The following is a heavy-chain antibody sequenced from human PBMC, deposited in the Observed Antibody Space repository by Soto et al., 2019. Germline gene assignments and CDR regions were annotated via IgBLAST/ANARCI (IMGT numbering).Heavy chain of an antibody. CDR3: ARDLSGRYSYGYGYSSGWELDY. J-gene: IGHJ4*02. D-gene: IGHD6-19*01. CDR1: GGSIGSTNHY. Sequence: SETRSLTCSVSGGSIGSTNHYWGWIRQPPGKGFEWIGIVHYTGQTYYNPSLKSRVTVSVDTSQNQLSLRVTSVTAADTAVYYCARDLSGRYSYGYGYSSGWELDYWGQGTLVTVSS. V-gene: IGHV4-39*07. CDR2: VHYTGQT.